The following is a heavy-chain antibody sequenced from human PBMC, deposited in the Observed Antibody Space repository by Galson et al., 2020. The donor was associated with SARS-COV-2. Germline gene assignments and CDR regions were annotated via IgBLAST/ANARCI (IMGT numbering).Heavy chain of an antibody. V-gene: IGHV4-31*03. CDR1: GGTMRSNSYN. J-gene: IGHJ6*02. Sequence: SAPLSLTCPIPGGTMRSNSYNRTWSHKEPRQGLTWIGYISYSGRTYYKPSHKSRVTISVDTSKNQFSLKLSSVTAADTAVYYCARAPMVYAICGMDVWGQGTTVTVSS. CDR3: ARAPMVYAICGMDV. CDR2: ISYSGRT. D-gene: IGHD2-8*01.